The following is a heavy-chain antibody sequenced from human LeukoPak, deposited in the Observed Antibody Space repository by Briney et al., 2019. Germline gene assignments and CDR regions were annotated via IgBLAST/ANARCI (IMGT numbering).Heavy chain of an antibody. D-gene: IGHD3-16*02. CDR2: ISGSGGST. Sequence: GGSLRLSCAASGFTFSSYAMRWVRQAPGKGLEWVSAISGSGGSTYYADSVKGRFTISRDNSKNTLYLQMNSLRAEDTAVYYCAKEDYDYVWGSYRSTIDYWGQGTLVTVSS. CDR3: AKEDYDYVWGSYRSTIDY. J-gene: IGHJ4*02. V-gene: IGHV3-23*01. CDR1: GFTFSSYA.